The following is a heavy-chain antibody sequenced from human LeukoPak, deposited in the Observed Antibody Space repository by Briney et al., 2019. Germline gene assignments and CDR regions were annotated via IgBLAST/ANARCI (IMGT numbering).Heavy chain of an antibody. Sequence: GRSLRLSCAASGFTFDDYAMHWVRQAPGKGLEWVSGISWNSGSIGYADSVKGRFTISRDNSKNTLYLEMNSLRAEDTAVYYCASQIAVAGVIGYWGQGTLVTVSS. CDR1: GFTFDDYA. J-gene: IGHJ4*02. CDR3: ASQIAVAGVIGY. CDR2: ISWNSGSI. V-gene: IGHV3-9*01. D-gene: IGHD6-19*01.